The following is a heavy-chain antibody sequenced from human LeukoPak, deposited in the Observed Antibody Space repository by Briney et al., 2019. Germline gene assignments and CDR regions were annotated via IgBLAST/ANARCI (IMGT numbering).Heavy chain of an antibody. D-gene: IGHD3-22*01. J-gene: IGHJ4*02. CDR3: ASLYSSPVDY. V-gene: IGHV4-4*07. Sequence: PSETLSLTCTVSGGSISSYYWSWIRQPAGKGLEWIGRIFASGSTNYNPFFKSRVTMPVDTSKNQFSLKLRSVTAADTAVYYCASLYSSPVDYWGQGTLVTVSS. CDR2: IFASGST. CDR1: GGSISSYY.